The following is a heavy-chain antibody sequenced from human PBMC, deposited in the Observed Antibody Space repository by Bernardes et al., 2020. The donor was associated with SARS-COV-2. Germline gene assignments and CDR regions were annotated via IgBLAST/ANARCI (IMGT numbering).Heavy chain of an antibody. V-gene: IGHV3-9*01. D-gene: IGHD1-26*01. J-gene: IGHJ4*02. CDR1: GFTFDDYA. CDR2: ISWNSGSI. Sequence: SLRLSCAASGFTFDDYAMHWVRPAPGKGLEWVSGISWNSGSIGYADSVKGRFTISRDNAKNSLYLQMNSLRAEDTALYYCAKDMGSSGGGDYWGQGTLVTVSS. CDR3: AKDMGSSGGGDY.